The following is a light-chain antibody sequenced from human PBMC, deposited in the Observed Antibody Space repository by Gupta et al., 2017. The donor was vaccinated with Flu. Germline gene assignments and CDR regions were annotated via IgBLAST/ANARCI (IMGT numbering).Light chain of an antibody. CDR3: QQYYSYPWT. Sequence: AIRMIQSPSSFSASTGDRVTITCRASQGISSYLAWYQQKPGNAPKLLIYAASTLQSGVPSRFSGSGSGTDFTLTISCLQSEDFATYYCQQYYSYPWTFGQGTKVEIK. CDR1: QGISSY. CDR2: AAS. V-gene: IGKV1-8*01. J-gene: IGKJ1*01.